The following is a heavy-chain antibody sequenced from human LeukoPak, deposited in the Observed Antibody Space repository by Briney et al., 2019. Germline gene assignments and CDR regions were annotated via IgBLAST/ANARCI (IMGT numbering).Heavy chain of an antibody. J-gene: IGHJ3*02. CDR3: ARDRSGYSYSQYFNM. Sequence: SETLSLTCTVSGDSISSSPYYWGWIRQPPGKGLEWIGSIFYSGSTYYNPSLKSRVSISIDISKNQFSLKLSSVTAADTAVYYCARDRSGYSYSQYFNMWGQGTMVTVSP. CDR1: GDSISSSPYY. V-gene: IGHV4-39*07. D-gene: IGHD5-18*01. CDR2: IFYSGST.